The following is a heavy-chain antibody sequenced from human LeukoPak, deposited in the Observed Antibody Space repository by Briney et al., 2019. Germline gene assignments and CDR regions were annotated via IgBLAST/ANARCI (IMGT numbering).Heavy chain of an antibody. D-gene: IGHD4-17*01. V-gene: IGHV3-7*01. CDR1: GFTFSSYD. Sequence: GGSLRLSCAASGFTFSSYDMHWVRQAPGKGLEWVANIKQDASEKYYVDSVKGRFTISRDNAENSLYLQMNSLRAEDTAVYYCARDPVRDYGDYDLYWYFDLWGRGTLVTVSS. CDR2: IKQDASEK. J-gene: IGHJ2*01. CDR3: ARDPVRDYGDYDLYWYFDL.